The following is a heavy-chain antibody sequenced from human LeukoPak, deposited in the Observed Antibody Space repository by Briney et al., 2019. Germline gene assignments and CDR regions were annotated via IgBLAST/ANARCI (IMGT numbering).Heavy chain of an antibody. CDR3: ARATLMITFGGVIAKIPNWFDP. J-gene: IGHJ5*02. CDR2: ISAYNGNT. D-gene: IGHD3-16*02. V-gene: IGHV1-18*01. CDR1: GYTFTSYG. Sequence: RASVKVSCKASGYTFTSYGISWVRQAPGQGLEWMGWISAYNGNTNYAQKLQGRVTMTTDTSTSTAYMELRSLRSDDTAVYYCARATLMITFGGVIAKIPNWFDPWGQGTLVTVSS.